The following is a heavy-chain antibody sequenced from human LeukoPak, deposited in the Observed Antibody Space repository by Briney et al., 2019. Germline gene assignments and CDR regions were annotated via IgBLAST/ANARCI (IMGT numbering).Heavy chain of an antibody. D-gene: IGHD5-24*01. V-gene: IGHV3-33*08. CDR2: LWYDGSNK. J-gene: IGHJ4*02. CDR3: SRGIDGYDSIVDY. Sequence: GGSLRLSCAASGFTFSSYWMSWVRQAPGKGLEWVAVLWYDGSNKYYADSVKGRFTISRDNSKNTLYLQMNSLRVEDTAVYYCSRGIDGYDSIVDYWGQGTLVTVSS. CDR1: GFTFSSYW.